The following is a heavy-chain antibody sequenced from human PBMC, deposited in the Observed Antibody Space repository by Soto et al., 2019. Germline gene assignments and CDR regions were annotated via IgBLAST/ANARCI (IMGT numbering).Heavy chain of an antibody. CDR3: ARSVAATFYDYYGMDV. CDR2: SSAYNGNT. CDR1: GYTFTSYG. D-gene: IGHD2-15*01. Sequence: QVQLVQSGAEVKKPGASVKVSCKASGYTFTSYGISWVRQAPGQGLEWMGWSSAYNGNTNYAQKLQGRVTMTTDTSTSTTYMELRSLRSDDTAVYYCARSVAATFYDYYGMDVWGQGTTVTVSS. V-gene: IGHV1-18*01. J-gene: IGHJ6*02.